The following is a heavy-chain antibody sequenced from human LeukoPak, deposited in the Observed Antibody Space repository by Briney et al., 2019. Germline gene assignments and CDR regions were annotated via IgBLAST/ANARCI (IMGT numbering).Heavy chain of an antibody. J-gene: IGHJ4*02. D-gene: IGHD5-12*01. Sequence: PGGSLRLSCAASGFTFSSYSMNWVRQAPGKGLEWVSSISSSSSYIYYADSVKGRFTISRDNAKNSLYLQMNSLRAEDTAVYYCARLLGYSYGYADNWGQGTLVTVSS. V-gene: IGHV3-21*01. CDR1: GFTFSSYS. CDR3: ARLLGYSYGYADN. CDR2: ISSSSSYI.